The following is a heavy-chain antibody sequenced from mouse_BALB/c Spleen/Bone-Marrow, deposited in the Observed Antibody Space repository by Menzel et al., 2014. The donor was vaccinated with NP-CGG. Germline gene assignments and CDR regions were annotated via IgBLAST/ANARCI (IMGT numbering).Heavy chain of an antibody. V-gene: IGHV7-1*02. D-gene: IGHD4-1*01. CDR2: SRNRRNDYTT. J-gene: IGHJ2*01. CDR3: ARDAGRGNFDY. CDR1: GFTFSDFY. Sequence: EVQLVESGGGLVQPGGSLRLSCATSGFTFSDFYMEWVRQPPGKRLEWIAASRNRRNDYTTEYSASVKGRFTVSRDTSQSILYLQMNALRAEDTAIYYCARDAGRGNFDYWGQDTTLTVSS.